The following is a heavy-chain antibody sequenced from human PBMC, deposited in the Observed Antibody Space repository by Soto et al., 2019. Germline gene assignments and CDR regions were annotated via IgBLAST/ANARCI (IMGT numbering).Heavy chain of an antibody. CDR1: GGTFSSYA. CDR2: IIPIFGTA. CDR3: ARPXRRCSSTSCYPRGPFDY. D-gene: IGHD2-2*01. Sequence: SVKVSCKASGGTFSSYAISWVRQAPGQGLEWMGGIIPIFGTANYARKFQGRVTITADESTSTAYMELSSLRSEDTAVYYCARPXRRCSSTSCYPRGPFDYWGQGTLVTVSS. V-gene: IGHV1-69*13. J-gene: IGHJ4*02.